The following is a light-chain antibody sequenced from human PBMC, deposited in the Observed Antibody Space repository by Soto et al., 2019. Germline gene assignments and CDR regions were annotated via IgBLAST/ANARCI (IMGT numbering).Light chain of an antibody. CDR2: GAS. Sequence: EIVLTQSPGSLSLSPGEGATLSCRASQSVSSSFFAWYQQKPGQAPSLLIYGASRRATGVPDRFSGSGSGTDFTLSISRLEPKDFAVYYCQQYESSVTFGQGTKVEIK. J-gene: IGKJ1*01. V-gene: IGKV3-20*01. CDR1: QSVSSSF. CDR3: QQYESSVT.